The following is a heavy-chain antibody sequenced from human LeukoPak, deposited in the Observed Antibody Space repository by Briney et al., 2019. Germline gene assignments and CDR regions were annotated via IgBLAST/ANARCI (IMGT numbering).Heavy chain of an antibody. V-gene: IGHV4-39*07. J-gene: IGHJ4*02. CDR1: GGSISSSSYY. CDR2: IYYSGST. D-gene: IGHD1-1*01. Sequence: SETLSLTCTVSGGSISSSSYYWGWIRQPPGKGLEWIGSIYYSGSTYYNPSLESRVTISVDTSKNQFSLKLSSVTAADTAVYYCAREVRDRVDYWGQGTLVTVSS. CDR3: AREVRDRVDY.